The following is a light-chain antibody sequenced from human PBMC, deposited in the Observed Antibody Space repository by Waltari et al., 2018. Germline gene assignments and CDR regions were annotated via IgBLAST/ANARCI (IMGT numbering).Light chain of an antibody. V-gene: IGLV1-44*01. Sequence: QSVLTQPPSASGTPGQRVTISCSGSSSNIGRNTVNWYQQLPGTAPKLLIYSNNQRPAGVPDRFSDSKSGTSASLAISGRQSEDEADYYCAAWDDSLNVVVFGGGTKLTVL. CDR2: SNN. CDR1: SSNIGRNT. J-gene: IGLJ2*01. CDR3: AAWDDSLNVVV.